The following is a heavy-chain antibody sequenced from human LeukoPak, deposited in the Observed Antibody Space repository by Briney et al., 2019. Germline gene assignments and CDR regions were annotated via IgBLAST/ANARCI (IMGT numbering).Heavy chain of an antibody. Sequence: PSQTLSLTCTVFGGSISRGGYYWSWIRQHPGKGLEWIGYIYYSGSTYYNPSLKSRVTISVDTSKNQFSLKLSSVTAADTAVYYCARIWFGDWDYYGMDVWGQGTTVTVSS. CDR1: GGSISRGGYY. CDR3: ARIWFGDWDYYGMDV. J-gene: IGHJ6*02. V-gene: IGHV4-31*03. D-gene: IGHD3-10*01. CDR2: IYYSGST.